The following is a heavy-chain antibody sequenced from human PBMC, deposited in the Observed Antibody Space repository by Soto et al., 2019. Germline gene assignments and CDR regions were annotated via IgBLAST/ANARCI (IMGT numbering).Heavy chain of an antibody. D-gene: IGHD6-6*01. V-gene: IGHV1-18*01. J-gene: IGHJ4*02. CDR1: GYTFTTYA. CDR2: ISTYNGNT. CDR3: ARDPTYSTASQVFDS. Sequence: QVQLVQSGAEVKKPGASVKVSCKASGYTFTTYAISWVRQAPGQGLEWMGRISTYNGNTKYAQKLKGRVTMTTDTATSTAYMALRRLRSDDTAVYYCARDPTYSTASQVFDSWGQGTLVTVSS.